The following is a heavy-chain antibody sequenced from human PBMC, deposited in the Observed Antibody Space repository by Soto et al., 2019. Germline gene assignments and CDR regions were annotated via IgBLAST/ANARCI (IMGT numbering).Heavy chain of an antibody. CDR1: GFSLSTSGVG. V-gene: IGHV2-5*01. J-gene: IGHJ3*02. CDR3: AHRRDIVVVVAASGAFDI. Sequence: SGPTLVNPTQPLSLTCTFSGFSLSTSGVGVGWIRQPPGKALEWLALIYWNDDRRYSPSLKSRLTITKDTSKNQVVLTMTNMDPVDTATYYCAHRRDIVVVVAASGAFDIWGQGTMVTVSS. CDR2: IYWNDDR. D-gene: IGHD2-15*01.